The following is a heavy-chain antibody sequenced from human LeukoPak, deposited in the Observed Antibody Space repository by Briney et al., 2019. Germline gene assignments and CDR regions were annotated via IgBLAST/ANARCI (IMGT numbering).Heavy chain of an antibody. CDR3: AKGLPYYYDSSGYYPFDY. Sequence: GGSLRLSCAAPGFMSHDYAIHWVRQAPGKGLEWVSAISGSGGSTYYADSVKGRFTISRDNSKNTLYLQMNSLRAEDTAVYYCAKGLPYYYDSSGYYPFDYWGQGTLVTVSS. J-gene: IGHJ4*02. V-gene: IGHV3-23*01. D-gene: IGHD3-22*01. CDR1: GFMSHDYA. CDR2: ISGSGGST.